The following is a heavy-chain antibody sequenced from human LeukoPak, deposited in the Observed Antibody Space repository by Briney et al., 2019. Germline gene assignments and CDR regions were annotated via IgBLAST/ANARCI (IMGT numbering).Heavy chain of an antibody. J-gene: IGHJ4*02. V-gene: IGHV3-64D*06. CDR1: GFTFSNYA. CDR2: ISSNGGST. D-gene: IGHD1-26*01. Sequence: PGGSLRLSCSASGFTFSNYAMHWVRQAPGKGLEYVSAISSNGGSTYYADSVKGRFTISRHNSKNTLYLQMSSLSAEDTAVYYCVKHLMGGSYVSVDWGQGTLVTVSS. CDR3: VKHLMGGSYVSVD.